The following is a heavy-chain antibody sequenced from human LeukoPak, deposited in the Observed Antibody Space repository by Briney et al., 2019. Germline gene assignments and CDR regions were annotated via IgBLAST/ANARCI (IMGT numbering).Heavy chain of an antibody. V-gene: IGHV4-34*01. CDR1: VGSFSGYY. J-gene: IGHJ6*03. Sequence: SETLYRTCAVYVGSFSGYYWSWIRSPPGMGLQWIGEINHSGSTNYNPSLKSRVTTSVDTSKNQFSLKLSSVTAADTAVYYCASHRYYYYMDVWGKGTTVTVSS. CDR3: ASHRYYYYMDV. CDR2: INHSGST.